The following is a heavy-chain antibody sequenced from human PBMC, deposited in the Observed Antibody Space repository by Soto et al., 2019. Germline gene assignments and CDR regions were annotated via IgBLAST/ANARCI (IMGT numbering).Heavy chain of an antibody. D-gene: IGHD3-10*01. V-gene: IGHV3-74*01. CDR3: ARDPFSDLSFDY. CDR1: GFTFNNYW. CDR2: INSDGSST. Sequence: GGSLRLSCAASGFTFNNYWMHWVRQVPGKGLVWVSRINSDGSSTSYAGSVKGRFTISRDNAKNTLFLQMNSLRAEDTAVYYCARDPFSDLSFDYWGQGTLVTVSS. J-gene: IGHJ4*02.